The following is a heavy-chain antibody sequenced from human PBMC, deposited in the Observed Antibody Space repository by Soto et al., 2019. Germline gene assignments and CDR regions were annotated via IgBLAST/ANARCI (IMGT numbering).Heavy chain of an antibody. Sequence: QVHLVQSGAEVKKPGASGKVSCKGSGYAFTTYGITWVRQAPGQGLEWIGWISAHNGNTNYAQKLQCRVTVTRDTNTSTSYMELRSLRSDDTAVYYCARGRYGDYWGQGALVTVSS. D-gene: IGHD1-1*01. V-gene: IGHV1-18*01. CDR1: GYAFTTYG. CDR2: ISAHNGNT. CDR3: ARGRYGDY. J-gene: IGHJ4*02.